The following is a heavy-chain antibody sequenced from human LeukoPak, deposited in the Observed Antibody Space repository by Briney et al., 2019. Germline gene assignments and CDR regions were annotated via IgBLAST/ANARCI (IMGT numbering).Heavy chain of an antibody. CDR1: GYTFTSYA. CDR2: INAGNGNT. V-gene: IGHV1-3*01. CDR3: ARSAAASYYYYYGMDV. D-gene: IGHD6-13*01. Sequence: GASVKVSCKAYGYTFTSYAMHWVRQAPGQRLEWMGWINAGNGNTKYSQKFQGRVTITRDTSASTAYMELSSLRSEDTAVYYCARSAAASYYYYYGMDVWGQGTTVTVSS. J-gene: IGHJ6*02.